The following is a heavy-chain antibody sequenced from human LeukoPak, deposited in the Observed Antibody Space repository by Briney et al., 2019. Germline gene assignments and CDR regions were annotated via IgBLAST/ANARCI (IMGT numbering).Heavy chain of an antibody. CDR1: GFTFSSYA. V-gene: IGHV3-23*01. J-gene: IGHJ6*03. D-gene: IGHD3-22*01. Sequence: GGSLRLSCAAPGFTFSSYAMSWVRQPPGKGLEWVSAISGRGGSTYYADSVRRRFTISRDNSKHPLSLKMNSLSAEDTAVYYCVAASLLLSGDSSGYYDYMDVWGKGTTVTVSS. CDR2: ISGRGGST. CDR3: VAASLLLSGDSSGYYDYMDV.